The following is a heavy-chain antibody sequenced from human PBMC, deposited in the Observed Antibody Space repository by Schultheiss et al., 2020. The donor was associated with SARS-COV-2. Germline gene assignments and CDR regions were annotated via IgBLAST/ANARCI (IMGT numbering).Heavy chain of an antibody. J-gene: IGHJ4*02. CDR1: GFTFSSYA. V-gene: IGHV3-23*01. D-gene: IGHD3-22*01. CDR2: ISGSGGST. CDR3: ASRFHPPSMQWLLLGQFDY. Sequence: GGSLRLSCAASGFTFSSYAMSWVRQAPGKGLEWVSAISGSGGSTYYADSVKGRFTISRDNSKNTLYLQMNSLRAEDTAVYYCASRFHPPSMQWLLLGQFDYWGQGTLVTVSS.